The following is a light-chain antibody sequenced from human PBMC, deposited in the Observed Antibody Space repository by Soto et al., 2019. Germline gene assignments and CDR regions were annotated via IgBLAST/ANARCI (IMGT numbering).Light chain of an antibody. J-gene: IGKJ1*01. V-gene: IGKV1-5*03. Sequence: DIQMTQSPSTLSVSLGDRVTLSCRASQTISSYLAWYKQNPGKAPKIISYRASTIKSGIPARFRGSGSGTEFTLTISSLKPDDFATYYCQHYNSYSATFGHGTKVDIK. CDR2: RAS. CDR1: QTISSY. CDR3: QHYNSYSAT.